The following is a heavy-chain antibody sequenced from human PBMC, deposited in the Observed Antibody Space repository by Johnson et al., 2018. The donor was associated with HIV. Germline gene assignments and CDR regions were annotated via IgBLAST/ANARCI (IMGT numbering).Heavy chain of an antibody. J-gene: IGHJ3*02. V-gene: IGHV3-7*03. Sequence: VQLVESGGGLVQPGESLRLSCVVSGFTFGTYWMTWVRQAPGNGLEWVATIKLDGSDKYYVGSVKGRFTISRDNAKNSLYLQMNSLRAEDTALYFCARDRVGSGGKGSSDIWGQGTMVTVSS. D-gene: IGHD4-23*01. CDR1: GFTFGTYW. CDR3: ARDRVGSGGKGSSDI. CDR2: IKLDGSDK.